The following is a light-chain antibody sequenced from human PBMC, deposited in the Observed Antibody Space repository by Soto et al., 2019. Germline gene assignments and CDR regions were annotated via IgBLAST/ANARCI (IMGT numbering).Light chain of an antibody. CDR2: GTS. CDR3: QQYGTSPYT. Sequence: ENVLTQSPGTLSLSPGVRATLSCRASQSVRSAFLAWYQQKPGQSPRLLIYGTSSRATGIPDRFSGSGSGTDFTLTISRLEPEDFAVYLCQQYGTSPYTFGQGTKVDIK. V-gene: IGKV3-20*01. CDR1: QSVRSAF. J-gene: IGKJ2*01.